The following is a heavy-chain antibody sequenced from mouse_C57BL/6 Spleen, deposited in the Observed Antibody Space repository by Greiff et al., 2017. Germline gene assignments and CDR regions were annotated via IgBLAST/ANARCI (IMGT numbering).Heavy chain of an antibody. CDR3: ARVDYYGSDWYFDV. CDR2: INYDGSST. V-gene: IGHV5-16*01. CDR1: GFTFSDYY. Sequence: EVQRVESEGGLVQPGSSMTLSCTASGFTFSDYYMAWVRQVPEKGLEWVANINYDGSSTYYLDSLKSRFIISRDNAKNILYLQMSSLKSEDTATYYCARVDYYGSDWYFDVWGTGTTVTVSS. J-gene: IGHJ1*03. D-gene: IGHD1-1*01.